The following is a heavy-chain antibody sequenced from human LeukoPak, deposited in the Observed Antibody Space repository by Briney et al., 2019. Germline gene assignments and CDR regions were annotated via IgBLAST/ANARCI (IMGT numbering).Heavy chain of an antibody. Sequence: SETLSLTCTVSGGSISSSSYYWGWIRQPPGEGLEWIGSIYYSGSTYYNPSLKSRVTIPVDTSKNQFSLKLSSVTAADTAVYYCARERSLYDSSGYYLDYWGQGTLVTVSS. J-gene: IGHJ4*02. V-gene: IGHV4-39*02. D-gene: IGHD3-22*01. CDR3: ARERSLYDSSGYYLDY. CDR1: GGSISSSSYY. CDR2: IYYSGST.